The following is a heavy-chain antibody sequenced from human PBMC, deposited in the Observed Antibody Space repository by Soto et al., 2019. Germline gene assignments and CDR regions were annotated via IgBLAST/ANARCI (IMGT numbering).Heavy chain of an antibody. Sequence: SVKVSCKASGGTFSGYVINWVRQAPGQGLEWMGGIVPIFGTPNYAQKFQGRVTITADKSANTGYMELSSLRSDDTAVYYCARDLGGHTKEVFSQYYGMDVWGQGNTVTVSS. CDR3: ARDLGGHTKEVFSQYYGMDV. V-gene: IGHV1-69*06. CDR2: IVPIFGTP. CDR1: GGTFSGYV. D-gene: IGHD3-3*01. J-gene: IGHJ6*02.